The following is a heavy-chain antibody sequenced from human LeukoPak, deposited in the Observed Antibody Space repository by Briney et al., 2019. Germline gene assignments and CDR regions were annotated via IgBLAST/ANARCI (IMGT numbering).Heavy chain of an antibody. Sequence: PGGSLRLSCAASGFTFSSYSMNWVRQAPGKGLEWVSYISSSSTIYYADSVKGRFTISRDNAKNSLYLQMNSLRAEDTAVYYCAREVGAARERDYWGQRTLVTVSS. CDR3: AREVGAARERDY. CDR2: ISSSSTI. V-gene: IGHV3-48*04. J-gene: IGHJ4*02. D-gene: IGHD6-6*01. CDR1: GFTFSSYS.